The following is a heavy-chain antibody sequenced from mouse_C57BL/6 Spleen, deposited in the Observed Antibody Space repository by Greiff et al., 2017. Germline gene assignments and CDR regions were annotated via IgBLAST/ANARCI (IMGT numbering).Heavy chain of an antibody. J-gene: IGHJ4*01. D-gene: IGHD2-4*01. V-gene: IGHV3-6*01. CDR3: ARAPYDYDRYYAMDY. CDR1: GYSITSGYY. CDR2: ISYDGSN. Sequence: EVHLVESGPGLVKPSQSLSLTCSVTGYSITSGYYWNWIRQFPGNKLEWMGYISYDGSNNYNPSLKNRISITRDTSKNQFFLKLNSVTTEDTATYYCARAPYDYDRYYAMDYWGQGTSVTVSS.